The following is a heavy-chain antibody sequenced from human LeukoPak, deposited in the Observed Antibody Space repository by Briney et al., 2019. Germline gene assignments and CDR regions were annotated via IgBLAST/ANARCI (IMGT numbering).Heavy chain of an antibody. Sequence: GGSLRLSCAASGFTFSSYWMSWVRQAPGRGLEWVANIKSDGGEKYYVDSLKGRFTISRDNSKNTLYLQMNSLRAEDTAVYYCAKGRYSSGWYYFDYWGQGTLVTVSS. CDR1: GFTFSSYW. D-gene: IGHD6-19*01. V-gene: IGHV3-7*01. CDR3: AKGRYSSGWYYFDY. J-gene: IGHJ4*02. CDR2: IKSDGGEK.